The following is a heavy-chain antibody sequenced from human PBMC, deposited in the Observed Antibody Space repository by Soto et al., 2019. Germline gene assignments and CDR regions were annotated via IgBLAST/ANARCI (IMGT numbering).Heavy chain of an antibody. V-gene: IGHV3-33*01. Sequence: QVQLVESGGGVVQPGRSLRLSCAASGFTFSSYGMHWVRQAPGKGLEWVAVIYYDGSKKYYADSVKGRFTISRDNSKNALYVQMISLRAEDTAVYYWVRESKDVGSGYFAGLDYWCQGDLVTVPS. CDR2: IYYDGSKK. D-gene: IGHD3-22*01. CDR1: GFTFSSYG. CDR3: VRESKDVGSGYFAGLDY. J-gene: IGHJ4*02.